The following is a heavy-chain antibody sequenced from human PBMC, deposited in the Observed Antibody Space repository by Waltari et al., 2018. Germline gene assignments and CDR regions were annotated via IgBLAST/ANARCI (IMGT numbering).Heavy chain of an antibody. D-gene: IGHD3-22*01. J-gene: IGHJ3*02. V-gene: IGHV3-7*01. CDR2: IMTDGSEE. CDR3: ARDQWFAFDI. Sequence: EVRLVASGGSLVHHGASRSTSCHASAFTLGRYWMSWVRQAPGKGLGWVANIMTDGSEEYYVDSVRGRFTISRDNAKNSLFLQMNSLRPEDTAVYYCARDQWFAFDIWGQGTMVTVSS. CDR1: AFTLGRYW.